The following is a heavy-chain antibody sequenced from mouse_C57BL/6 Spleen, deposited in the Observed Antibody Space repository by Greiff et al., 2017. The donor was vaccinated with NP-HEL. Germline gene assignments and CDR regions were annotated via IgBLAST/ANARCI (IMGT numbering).Heavy chain of an antibody. CDR1: GFSFNTYA. Sequence: EVQLVESGGGLVQPKGSLKLSCAASGFSFNTYAMNWVRQAPGKGLEWVARIRSKSNNYATYYADSVKDRFTISRDDAESMLYLQMNNLKTEDTAMYYCVRHVDYGSSYEAMDYWGQGTSVTVSS. J-gene: IGHJ4*01. CDR3: VRHVDYGSSYEAMDY. V-gene: IGHV10-1*01. CDR2: IRSKSNNYAT. D-gene: IGHD1-1*01.